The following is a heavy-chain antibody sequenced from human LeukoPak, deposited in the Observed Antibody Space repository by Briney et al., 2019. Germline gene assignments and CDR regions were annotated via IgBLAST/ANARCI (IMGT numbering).Heavy chain of an antibody. V-gene: IGHV4-4*07. J-gene: IGHJ4*02. Sequence: PSETLSLTCTVSGGSISSYYWSWIRQPAGKGLEWIGRIYSTGSTDYNPSLKSRVTMSLDTSKNQFSLKLSSVTAADTAVYYCARRHDGEFDYWGQGTLVTVSS. CDR3: ARRHDGEFDY. CDR1: GGSISSYY. D-gene: IGHD3-10*01. CDR2: IYSTGST.